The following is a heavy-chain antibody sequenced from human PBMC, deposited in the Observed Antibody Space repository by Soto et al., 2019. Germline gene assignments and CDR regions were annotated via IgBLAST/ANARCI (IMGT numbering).Heavy chain of an antibody. CDR3: ASSHCTNGVCPHSPYYYYYYVDV. Sequence: GASVKVSCKASGGTFSSYTISWVRQAPGQGLEWMGRIIPILGIANYAQKFQGRVTITADKSTSTAYMELSSLRSEDTAVYYCASSHCTNGVCPHSPYYYYYYVDVWGKGTTVTVSS. CDR1: GGTFSSYT. CDR2: IIPILGIA. D-gene: IGHD2-8*01. J-gene: IGHJ6*03. V-gene: IGHV1-69*02.